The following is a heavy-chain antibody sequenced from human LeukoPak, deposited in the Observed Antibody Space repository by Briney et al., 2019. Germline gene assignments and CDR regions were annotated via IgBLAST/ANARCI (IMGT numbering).Heavy chain of an antibody. CDR3: AVHLAVAGSYYFDY. CDR2: IIPILGIA. D-gene: IGHD6-19*01. J-gene: IGHJ4*02. Sequence: SVKVSCKASGYTFTSYAISWVRQAPGQGLEWMGRIIPILGIANYAQKFQGRVTITADKSTSTAYMELSSLRSEDTAVYYCAVHLAVAGSYYFDYWGQGTLVTVSS. V-gene: IGHV1-69*04. CDR1: GYTFTSYA.